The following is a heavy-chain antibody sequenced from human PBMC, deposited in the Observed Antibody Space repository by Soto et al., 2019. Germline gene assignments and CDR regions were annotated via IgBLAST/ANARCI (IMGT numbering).Heavy chain of an antibody. Sequence: ASVKVSCKASGYTFTSYGISWVRQAPGQGLEWMGWISAYNGNTNYAQKLQGRVTMTTDTSTSTAYMELRSLRSDDTAVYYCARGLRGYWSSTSCRGLGFGYWGQGTLVTVSS. CDR1: GYTFTSYG. CDR3: ARGLRGYWSSTSCRGLGFGY. J-gene: IGHJ4*02. CDR2: ISAYNGNT. V-gene: IGHV1-18*01. D-gene: IGHD2-2*01.